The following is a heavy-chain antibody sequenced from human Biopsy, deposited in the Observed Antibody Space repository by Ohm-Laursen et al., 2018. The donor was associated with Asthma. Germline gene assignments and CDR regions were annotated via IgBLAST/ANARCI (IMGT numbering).Heavy chain of an antibody. CDR1: GFAVSRDH. Sequence: SLRLSCAASGFAVSRDHMFWVRQAPGKGLQWLSYISVSSSTVFYADSVKGRFTISRDNAKNSLYLQMNSLRADDTAVYFCARVGIGSCSGGSCYNRYLDIWGQGTLVTVSS. V-gene: IGHV3-48*01. D-gene: IGHD2-15*01. CDR2: ISVSSSTV. J-gene: IGHJ3*02. CDR3: ARVGIGSCSGGSCYNRYLDI.